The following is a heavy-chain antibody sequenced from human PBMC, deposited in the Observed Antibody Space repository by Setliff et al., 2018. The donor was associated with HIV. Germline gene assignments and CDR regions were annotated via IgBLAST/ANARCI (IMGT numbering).Heavy chain of an antibody. J-gene: IGHJ4*02. CDR2: TNPDGREV. CDR1: KFTFKDHW. V-gene: IGHV3-7*04. D-gene: IGHD2-21*01. Sequence: GGSLRLSCEASKFTFKDHWMAWVRRVPGKGLEWVAHTNPDGREVNYGDAVRGRFTISRDNSKNSLFWQMSGLRADDTAIYFCARAVMRSLDYWGQGTMVTVSS. CDR3: ARAVMRSLDY.